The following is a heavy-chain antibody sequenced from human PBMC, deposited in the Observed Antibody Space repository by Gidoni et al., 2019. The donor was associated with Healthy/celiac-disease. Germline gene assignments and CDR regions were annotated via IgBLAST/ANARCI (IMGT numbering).Heavy chain of an antibody. CDR3: ARGWCSGGSCYARYYGMDV. CDR2: IKHSGRN. Sequence: QVQLQQWGAGLLKPSATLSPTCAVYGGSFRGYYRSWIRQPPGKGLEWIGEIKHSGRNNYNPSLKSRGTISVDTSKNQFSLKLGSVTAAVTAVYYCARGWCSGGSCYARYYGMDVWGQGTTVTVSS. CDR1: GGSFRGYY. V-gene: IGHV4-34*01. D-gene: IGHD2-15*01. J-gene: IGHJ6*02.